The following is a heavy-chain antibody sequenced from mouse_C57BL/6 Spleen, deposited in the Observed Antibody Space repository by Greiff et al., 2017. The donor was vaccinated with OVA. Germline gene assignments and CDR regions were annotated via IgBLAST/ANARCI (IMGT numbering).Heavy chain of an antibody. CDR3: TRDAYDGYPAWFAY. J-gene: IGHJ3*01. CDR2: ISSGGDYI. CDR1: GFTFSSYA. D-gene: IGHD2-3*01. V-gene: IGHV5-9-1*02. Sequence: EVKLVESGEGLVKPGGSLKLSCAASGFTFSSYAMSWVRQTPEKRLEWVAYISSGGDYIYYADTVKGRFTISRDNARNTLYLQMSSLKSEDTAMDYCTRDAYDGYPAWFAYWGQGTLVTVSA.